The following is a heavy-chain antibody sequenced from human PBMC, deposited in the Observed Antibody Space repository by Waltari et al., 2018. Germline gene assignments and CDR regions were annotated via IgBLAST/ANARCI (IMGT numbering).Heavy chain of an antibody. J-gene: IGHJ4*02. CDR2: IYPGDSDT. Sequence: GWVRQMPGKGLEWMGIIYPGDSDTRYSPSFQGQVTISADKSISTAYLQWSSLKASDTAMYYCARNWEVGATIGFDYWGQGTLVTVSS. D-gene: IGHD1-26*01. V-gene: IGHV5-51*01. CDR3: ARNWEVGATIGFDY.